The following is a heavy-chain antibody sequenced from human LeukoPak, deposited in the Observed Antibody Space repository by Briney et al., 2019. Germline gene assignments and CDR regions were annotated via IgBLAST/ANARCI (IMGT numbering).Heavy chain of an antibody. J-gene: IGHJ4*02. D-gene: IGHD5-18*01. CDR1: GGSFSGYY. Sequence: SETLSLTCAVYGGSFSGYYWSWIRQPPGKGLEWIGEINHSGSTNYNPSLKSRFTISVDTSKNQFSLKLSSVTAADTAVYYCARWDTAIVYWGQGTLVTVSS. CDR2: INHSGST. V-gene: IGHV4-34*01. CDR3: ARWDTAIVY.